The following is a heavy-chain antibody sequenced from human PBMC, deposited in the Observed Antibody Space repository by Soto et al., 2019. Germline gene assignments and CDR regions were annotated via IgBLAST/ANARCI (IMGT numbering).Heavy chain of an antibody. D-gene: IGHD3-16*01. V-gene: IGHV1-24*01. J-gene: IGHJ3*02. Sequence: QVQLVQSGAEVKKPGASVKVSCKVSGYTLTELSMHWVRQAPGKGREWMGGFDPEDGETRYAQKFRGRVNMTEDTSTDRAYMELSIVRSEDTAVYYCATGLRFGVQNAFDIWGQGTMVTGSS. CDR1: GYTLTELS. CDR3: ATGLRFGVQNAFDI. CDR2: FDPEDGET.